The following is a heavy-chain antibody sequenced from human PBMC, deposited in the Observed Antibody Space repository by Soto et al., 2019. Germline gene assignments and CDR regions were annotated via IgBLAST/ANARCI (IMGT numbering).Heavy chain of an antibody. CDR3: ARVMTTMVRGGMGADYYYYYGMDV. CDR2: ISSSSSYI. Sequence: GGSLRLSCAASGFTFSSYSMNWVRQAPGKGLEWVSSISSSSSYIYYADSVKGRFTISRDNAKNPLYLQMNSLRAEDTAVYYCARVMTTMVRGGMGADYYYYYGMDVWGQGTTVTISS. CDR1: GFTFSSYS. V-gene: IGHV3-21*01. J-gene: IGHJ6*02. D-gene: IGHD3-10*01.